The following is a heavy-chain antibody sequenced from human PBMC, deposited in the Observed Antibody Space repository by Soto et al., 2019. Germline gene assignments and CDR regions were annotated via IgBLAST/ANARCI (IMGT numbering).Heavy chain of an antibody. CDR2: INKDGTVK. CDR3: VASTGWIFDN. Sequence: EVLLVESGGGLVQPGGSRRLSCAASGFTFNTYWMTWVRQAPGKGLEWVASINKDGTVKDYVQSLRDRFTISRDDIKNSLSLQMNNMRAEDTAVYYCVASTGWIFDNWGQGTLVTVSS. CDR1: GFTFNTYW. D-gene: IGHD2-8*02. V-gene: IGHV3-7*03. J-gene: IGHJ4*02.